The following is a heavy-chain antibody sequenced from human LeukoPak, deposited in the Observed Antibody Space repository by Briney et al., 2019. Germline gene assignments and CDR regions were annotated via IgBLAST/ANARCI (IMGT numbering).Heavy chain of an antibody. J-gene: IGHJ4*02. CDR3: ARTIGPFDY. V-gene: IGHV4-39*07. CDR2: IYYSGST. Sequence: PSETLSLTCTVSGGSISSSSYYWGWIRQPPGKGLEWIGSIYYSGSTYYNPSLKSRVTISVDTSKNQFSLKLSSVPAADTAVYYCARTIGPFDYWGQGTLVAVSS. CDR1: GGSISSSSYY. D-gene: IGHD3-9*01.